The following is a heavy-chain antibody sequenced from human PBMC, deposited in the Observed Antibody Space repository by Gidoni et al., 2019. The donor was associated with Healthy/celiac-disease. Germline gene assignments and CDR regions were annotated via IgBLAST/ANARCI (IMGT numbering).Heavy chain of an antibody. CDR3: ARLYGSNLFLDF. Sequence: QLQLQESGPGLVKASETLSLICIVSGGSISSSSYYWGWIRQPPGKGLEWIGSIYYSGSTYYTPSLKSRVTISVDTSKNQLSLKLTSVTAADTAVYYCARLYGSNLFLDFWGQGTLVTVSS. D-gene: IGHD2-2*01. CDR2: IYYSGST. J-gene: IGHJ4*02. V-gene: IGHV4-39*01. CDR1: GGSISSSSYY.